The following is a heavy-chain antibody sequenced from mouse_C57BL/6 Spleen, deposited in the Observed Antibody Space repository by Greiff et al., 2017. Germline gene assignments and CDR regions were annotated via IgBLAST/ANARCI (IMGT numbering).Heavy chain of an antibody. J-gene: IGHJ2*01. CDR3: ARRGTTVYFDY. CDR2: ISNGGGST. CDR1: GFTFSDYY. D-gene: IGHD1-1*01. Sequence: EVQLVESGGGLVQPGGSLKLSCAASGFTFSDYYMYWVRQTPEKRLEWVAYISNGGGSTYYPDTVKGRFTISRDTAKNTLYLQMSRLKSEDTAMYAWARRGTTVYFDYWGQGTTLTVSS. V-gene: IGHV5-12*01.